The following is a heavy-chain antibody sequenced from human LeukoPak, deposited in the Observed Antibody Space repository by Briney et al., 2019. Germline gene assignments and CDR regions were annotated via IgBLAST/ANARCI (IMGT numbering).Heavy chain of an antibody. V-gene: IGHV4-39*07. D-gene: IGHD5-18*01. Sequence: PSETLSLTCTVSGGSISSSSYYWGWIRQPPGKGLEWIGSIYYSGSTYYNPSLKSRVTISVDTSKNQFSLKLSSVTAADTAVYYCARDVGYSYGYPDYWGQGTLVTVSS. CDR2: IYYSGST. CDR3: ARDVGYSYGYPDY. CDR1: GGSISSSSYY. J-gene: IGHJ4*02.